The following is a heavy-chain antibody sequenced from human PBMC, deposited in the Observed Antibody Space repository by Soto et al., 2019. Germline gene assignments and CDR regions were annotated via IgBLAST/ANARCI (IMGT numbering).Heavy chain of an antibody. Sequence: GGSLRLSCAASGFTFSSYGMHWVRQAPGKGLEWVAVIWYDGSNKYYADSVKGRFTISRDNSKNTLYLQMNSLRAEDTAVYYCARDPTRGPYGDYDYYYYGMDVWRQGTTVTVSS. CDR2: IWYDGSNK. D-gene: IGHD4-17*01. J-gene: IGHJ6*02. CDR3: ARDPTRGPYGDYDYYYYGMDV. V-gene: IGHV3-33*01. CDR1: GFTFSSYG.